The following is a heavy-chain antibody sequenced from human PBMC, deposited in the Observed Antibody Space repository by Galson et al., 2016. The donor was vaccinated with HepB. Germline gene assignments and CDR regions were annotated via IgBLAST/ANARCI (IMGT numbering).Heavy chain of an antibody. CDR3: ARDSSNWREVHPWCFDC. Sequence: SLRLSCAASGFTFSSYWMSWVRQAPGKGLEWVANIKQNGIDKYYVDSVKGRFTISRDNANNSLYLQMNSLRADDTAIYYCARDSSNWREVHPWCFDCWGQGTLVSVSS. V-gene: IGHV3-7*03. J-gene: IGHJ4*02. CDR1: GFTFSSYW. CDR2: IKQNGIDK. D-gene: IGHD2-8*01.